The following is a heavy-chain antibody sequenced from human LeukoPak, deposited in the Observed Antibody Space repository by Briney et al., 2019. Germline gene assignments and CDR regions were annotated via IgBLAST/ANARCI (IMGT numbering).Heavy chain of an antibody. D-gene: IGHD6-6*01. CDR1: GGSFSGYY. J-gene: IGHJ4*02. CDR2: INHSGST. Sequence: PSETLSLTCAVYGGSFSGYYWSWIRQPPGKGLEWIGEINHSGSTNYNPSLKSRVTISVDTSKNQFSLKLSSVTAADTAVYYCARHSTIAARPGYFDYWGQGTLVTVSS. V-gene: IGHV4-34*01. CDR3: ARHSTIAARPGYFDY.